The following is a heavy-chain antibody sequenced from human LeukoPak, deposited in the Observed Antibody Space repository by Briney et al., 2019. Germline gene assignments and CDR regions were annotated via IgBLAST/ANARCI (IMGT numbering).Heavy chain of an antibody. D-gene: IGHD3-22*01. V-gene: IGHV4-31*03. CDR3: ARDRSPEGYYDSSHWDYYHGMDV. CDR1: GGSISSGGYY. Sequence: SETLSLTCTVSGGSISSGGYYWSWIRQHPGKGLEWIGYIYYSGSTYYNPSLKSRVTISVDTSKNQFSLNLSSVTAADTAMYYCARDRSPEGYYDSSHWDYYHGMDVWGQGTTVTVSS. J-gene: IGHJ6*02. CDR2: IYYSGST.